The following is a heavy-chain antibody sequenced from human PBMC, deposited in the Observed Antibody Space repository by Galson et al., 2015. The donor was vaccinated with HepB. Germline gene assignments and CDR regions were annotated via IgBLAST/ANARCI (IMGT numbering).Heavy chain of an antibody. CDR3: AREWDLGVAATGY. D-gene: IGHD2-15*01. J-gene: IGHJ4*02. V-gene: IGHV1-2*02. Sequence: SVKVSCKASGYTFTGYYIHWVRQAPGQGLERMGWISPNTGGTNYAQNFQGRVTMTRDTSISTAYMELSRLRSDDTAVYYCAREWDLGVAATGYWGQGTLVTVSS. CDR1: GYTFTGYY. CDR2: ISPNTGGT.